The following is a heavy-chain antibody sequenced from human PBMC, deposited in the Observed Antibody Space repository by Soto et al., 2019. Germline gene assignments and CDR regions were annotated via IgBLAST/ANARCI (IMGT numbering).Heavy chain of an antibody. CDR2: IYYSGST. CDR3: ARHGHIVAPYYMDV. V-gene: IGHV4-39*01. Sequence: QLQLQESGPGLVKPSETLSLTCTVSGGSISSSSYYWGWIRQPPGKGLEWIGSIYYSGSTYYNPSLKIRVTISVDTSKNQFSLKLSSVTAADTAVYYCARHGHIVAPYYMDVWGKGTTVTVSS. J-gene: IGHJ6*03. CDR1: GGSISSSSYY. D-gene: IGHD2-15*01.